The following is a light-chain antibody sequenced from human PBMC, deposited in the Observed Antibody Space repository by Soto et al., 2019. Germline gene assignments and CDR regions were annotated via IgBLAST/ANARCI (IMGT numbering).Light chain of an antibody. CDR2: ENN. J-gene: IGLJ3*02. CDR1: CSNIGNNY. Sequence: QSVLTQPPSVSAAPGQTVTISCSGSCSNIGNNYVSWYQQLPGTAPKLLIYENNKRPSGIPDRFSGSKSGTSATLGITGLQTGDEADYYCGTWDSSLSAVFGGGTKLTVL. V-gene: IGLV1-51*02. CDR3: GTWDSSLSAV.